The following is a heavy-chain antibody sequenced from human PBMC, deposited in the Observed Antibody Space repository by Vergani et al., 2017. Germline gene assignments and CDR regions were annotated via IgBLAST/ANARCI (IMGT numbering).Heavy chain of an antibody. J-gene: IGHJ4*02. D-gene: IGHD4-11*01. CDR2: IRYDGSNK. V-gene: IGHV3-30*02. CDR3: AKDLSYSTAWPHFDS. CDR1: GFSFSSFG. Sequence: QVQLVESGGGVVQPGGSLRLSCAASGFSFSSFGMHWVRQVPGKGLEWVTFIRYDGSNKYYADSVKGRFTISRDNSKNTLYLQMNSLRAEDTAMYFCAKDLSYSTAWPHFDSRGQGTLVTVSS.